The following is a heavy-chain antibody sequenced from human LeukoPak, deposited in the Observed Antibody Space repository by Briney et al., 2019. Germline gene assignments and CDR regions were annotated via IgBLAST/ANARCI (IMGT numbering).Heavy chain of an antibody. CDR2: ISPNSGGT. CDR1: GYTFTGYY. V-gene: IGHV1-2*02. Sequence: GASVKVSCKASGYTFTGYYMHWVRQAPGQGLEWMGWISPNSGGTNYAQKFQGRVTMTRDTSISTAYMELSRLRSDDTAVYYCARDLYGDYFRTSLDYWGQGTLVTVSS. J-gene: IGHJ4*02. D-gene: IGHD4-17*01. CDR3: ARDLYGDYFRTSLDY.